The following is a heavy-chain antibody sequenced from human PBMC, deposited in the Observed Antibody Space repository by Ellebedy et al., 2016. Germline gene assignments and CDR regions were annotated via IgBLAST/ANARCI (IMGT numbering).Heavy chain of an antibody. Sequence: GGSLRLSXAASGFTFSSYAMSWVRQAPGKGLEWVSSISSSSSYIYYADSVKGRFTISRDNAKNSLYLQMNSLRAEDTAVYYCAREGSSGYYFSYWGQGTLVTVSS. D-gene: IGHD3-22*01. CDR2: ISSSSSYI. J-gene: IGHJ4*02. CDR1: GFTFSSYA. V-gene: IGHV3-21*01. CDR3: AREGSSGYYFSY.